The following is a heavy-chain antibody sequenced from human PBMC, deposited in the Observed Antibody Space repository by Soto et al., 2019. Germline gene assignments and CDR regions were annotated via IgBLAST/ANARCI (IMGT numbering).Heavy chain of an antibody. V-gene: IGHV3-23*01. CDR2: ITNSGIDT. CDR1: GFTFSDYA. Sequence: EVQLLESGGGLVRPGGSLRLSCVASGFTFSDYAMTWVRQAPGKGLEWVSSITNSGIDTYYADSVRGRFTISRDNSKNTLYLQLNSLRAEDTAVYYCAKPKGSQWLCCADFDVWGQGTVVTVSS. CDR3: AKPKGSQWLCCADFDV. D-gene: IGHD6-19*01. J-gene: IGHJ3*01.